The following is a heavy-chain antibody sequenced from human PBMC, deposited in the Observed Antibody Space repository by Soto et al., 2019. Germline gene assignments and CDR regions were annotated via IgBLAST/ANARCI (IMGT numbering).Heavy chain of an antibody. Sequence: SLTCTFSRGSISLGDYYWIWIRQPPGKGLEWIGYIYYSGSTYYNPSLKSRVTISVDTSKNQLSLKLSSVTAADTAVYYCARDPHYRDYFDYWGQGTMVTVSS. CDR2: IYYSGST. CDR3: ARDPHYRDYFDY. CDR1: RGSISLGDYY. V-gene: IGHV4-30-4*01. J-gene: IGHJ4*02. D-gene: IGHD4-17*01.